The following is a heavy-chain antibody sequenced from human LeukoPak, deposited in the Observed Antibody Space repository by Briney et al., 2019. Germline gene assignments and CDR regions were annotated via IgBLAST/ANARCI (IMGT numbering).Heavy chain of an antibody. CDR2: ISSSSSYI. J-gene: IGHJ4*02. D-gene: IGHD5-18*01. V-gene: IGHV3-21*01. CDR3: ARDTPAMASLFDY. Sequence: GGSLRLSCAASGFTFSSYSMNWVRQAPGKGLEWVSSISSSSSYIYYADSVKGRFTISRDNAKNSLYLQMNSLRAEDTAVYYCARDTPAMASLFDYWGQGTLVTVSS. CDR1: GFTFSSYS.